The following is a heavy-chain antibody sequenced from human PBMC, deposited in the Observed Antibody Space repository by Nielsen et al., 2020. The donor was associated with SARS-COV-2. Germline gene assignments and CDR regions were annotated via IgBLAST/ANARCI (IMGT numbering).Heavy chain of an antibody. CDR3: ARGHVLRFLEWLGAAWFDP. J-gene: IGHJ5*02. D-gene: IGHD3-3*01. CDR2: IYYSGST. V-gene: IGHV4-59*01. Sequence: WIRQPPGKGLEWIGYIYYSGSTNYHPSLKSRVTISVDASKNQFSLKLSSVTAADTAVYYCARGHVLRFLEWLGAAWFDPWGQGTLVTVSS.